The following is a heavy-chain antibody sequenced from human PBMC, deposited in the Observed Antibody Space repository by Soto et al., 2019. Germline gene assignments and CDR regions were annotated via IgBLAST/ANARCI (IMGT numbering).Heavy chain of an antibody. CDR3: AKVSRTYGEWYYYGMDV. CDR1: GFTFSSYG. D-gene: IGHD4-17*01. J-gene: IGHJ6*02. CDR2: ISYDGSNK. V-gene: IGHV3-30*18. Sequence: QVQLVESGGGVVQPGRSLRLSCAASGFTFSSYGMHWVRQAPGKGLEWVAVISYDGSNKYYADSVKGRFTISRDNSKNTLYLQMNSLRAEDTAVYYCAKVSRTYGEWYYYGMDVWGQGTTVTVSS.